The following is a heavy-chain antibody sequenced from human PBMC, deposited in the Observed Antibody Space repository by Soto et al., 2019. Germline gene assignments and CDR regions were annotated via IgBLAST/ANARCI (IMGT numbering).Heavy chain of an antibody. V-gene: IGHV5-51*01. CDR3: ARVPDSSLGTMDV. D-gene: IGHD6-19*01. J-gene: IGHJ6*02. Sequence: GESLKISCKGSGDSFTTYWIGWVRQLPGQGLGWMGVMFPGDSDTRYSPSFQGQVTMSADPSTNTAYLEWSSLKAADSAMYYCARVPDSSLGTMDVWGQGTTVTVSS. CDR2: MFPGDSDT. CDR1: GDSFTTYW.